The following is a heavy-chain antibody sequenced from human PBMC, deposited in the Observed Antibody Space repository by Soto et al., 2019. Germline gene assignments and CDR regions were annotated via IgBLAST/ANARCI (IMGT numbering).Heavy chain of an antibody. J-gene: IGHJ5*02. CDR1: GFTFSSYS. CDR3: ARGEYQLLFGGEMYNWFDP. Sequence: KPGGSLRLSCAASGFTFSSYSMNWVRQAPGKGLEWVSSISSSSSYIYYADSVKGRFTISRDNAKNSLYLQMNSLRAEDTAVYYCARGEYQLLFGGEMYNWFDPWDQGTLVTVSS. CDR2: ISSSSSYI. D-gene: IGHD2-2*01. V-gene: IGHV3-21*01.